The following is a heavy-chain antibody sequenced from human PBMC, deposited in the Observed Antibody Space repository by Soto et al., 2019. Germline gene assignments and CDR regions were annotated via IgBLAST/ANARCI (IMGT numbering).Heavy chain of an antibody. CDR3: AKGRGQNWNFDY. Sequence: EVQLLESGGGSVQPGGSLRLSCAASGFTFSSYAMHWVRRPPGKGLEWVSSISGSGGTAYYADSVKGRFSISRDSLVNTLYLQVNSLRAADTAVYYCAKGRGQNWNFDYWGREPWSPSPQ. V-gene: IGHV3-23*01. CDR2: ISGSGGTA. J-gene: IGHJ4*02. CDR1: GFTFSSYA. D-gene: IGHD1-1*01.